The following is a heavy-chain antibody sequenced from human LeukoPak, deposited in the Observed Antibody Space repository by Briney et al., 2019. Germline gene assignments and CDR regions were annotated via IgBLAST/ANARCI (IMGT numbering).Heavy chain of an antibody. J-gene: IGHJ6*02. CDR1: GYTFTAYY. D-gene: IGHD1-1*01. V-gene: IGHV1-2*02. CDR3: ARGTGTTIYYYYGMDV. CDR2: INPNNGGT. Sequence: ASVKVSCKASGYTFTAYYIHWVRRAPGQGLEWMGWINPNNGGTNYAQKFQDRVTMTRDTSITTAYMELSRLRAEDTAVYYCARGTGTTIYYYYGMDVWGQGTTVTVSS.